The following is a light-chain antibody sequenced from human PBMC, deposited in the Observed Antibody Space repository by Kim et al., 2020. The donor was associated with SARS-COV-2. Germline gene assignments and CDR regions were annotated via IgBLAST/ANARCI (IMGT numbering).Light chain of an antibody. V-gene: IGLV2-23*02. Sequence: QSALTQPASVSGSLGQSITISCTGTNNDVGDYNIVSWYQHHPGKAPQLVISEVRKRPSGVSNRFSGSKSGNTASLTISGLQAEDEAVYYCCSYAGSRFFFGSGTKV. J-gene: IGLJ1*01. CDR3: CSYAGSRFF. CDR1: NNDVGDYNI. CDR2: EVR.